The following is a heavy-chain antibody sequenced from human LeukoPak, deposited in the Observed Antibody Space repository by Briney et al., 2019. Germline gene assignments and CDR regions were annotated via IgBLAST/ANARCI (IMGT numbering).Heavy chain of an antibody. CDR2: IYYSGST. CDR3: ARYCSSTNCYKGGFDP. Sequence: SETLSLTCTVSGGSISSGGYYWSWIRQHPGQGLEWIGYIYYSGSTYSNPSLKSRVTISVDTSKNQFSLNLSSVTAADTAVYYCARYCSSTNCYKGGFDPWGQGTLVTVSS. CDR1: GGSISSGGYY. V-gene: IGHV4-31*03. D-gene: IGHD2-2*02. J-gene: IGHJ5*02.